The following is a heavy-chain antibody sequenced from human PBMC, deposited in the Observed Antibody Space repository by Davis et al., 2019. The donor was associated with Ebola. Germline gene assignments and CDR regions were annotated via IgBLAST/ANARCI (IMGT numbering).Heavy chain of an antibody. CDR2: ISHRGGTI. CDR3: ARLSCTGGSCTYSQSFLNH. V-gene: IGHV3-11*01. CDR1: GFSFNDYY. J-gene: IGHJ5*02. Sequence: GESLKISCAATGFSFNDYYMSWIRQAPAKGLEWVAYISHRGGTIEYADSVKGRFTISRDNAKNSLFLQMNSMRAEDSAVYYCARLSCTGGSCTYSQSFLNHWGQGTLVTVSS. D-gene: IGHD2-8*02.